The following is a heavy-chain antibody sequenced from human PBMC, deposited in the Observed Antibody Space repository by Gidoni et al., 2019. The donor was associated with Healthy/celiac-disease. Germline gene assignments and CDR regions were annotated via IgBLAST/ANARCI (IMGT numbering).Heavy chain of an antibody. CDR2: MLPIFGTA. V-gene: IGHV1-69*06. J-gene: IGHJ6*02. D-gene: IGHD4-17*01. CDR1: GGTFSSYA. Sequence: QVQLVQSGAEVKKPGSSVKVSCKASGGTFSSYAISWVRQAPGQGLEWMGGMLPIFGTANYAQKFQGRVTITADKSTSTAYMELSSLRSEDTAVYYCASFFGDYGYYYYYGMDVWGQGTTVTVSS. CDR3: ASFFGDYGYYYYYGMDV.